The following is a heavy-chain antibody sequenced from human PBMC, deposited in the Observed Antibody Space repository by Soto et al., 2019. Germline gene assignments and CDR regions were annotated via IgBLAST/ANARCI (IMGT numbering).Heavy chain of an antibody. CDR3: ARIDCTGDNCNPYYHYGMDV. CDR1: GFTFHTYG. J-gene: IGHJ6*02. CDR2: IWYDGSIK. Sequence: PGGSLRLSCAASGFTFHTYGMHWVRQIPGKGLQWVAIIWYDGSIKYYADSVKGRFIISRDNSKNTLYLQMNSLRDEDTAVYYCARIDCTGDNCNPYYHYGMDVWGQGTTVTVSS. D-gene: IGHD2-8*02. V-gene: IGHV3-33*01.